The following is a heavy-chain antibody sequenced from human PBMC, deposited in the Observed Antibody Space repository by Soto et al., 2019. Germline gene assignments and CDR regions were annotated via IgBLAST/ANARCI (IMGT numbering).Heavy chain of an antibody. CDR1: GYTFTSYG. Sequence: ASVKVSCKASGYTFTSYGISWVRQAPGQGLEWMGWISAYNGNTNYAQKFQGRVTMTTDTSISTAYMELSRLRSDDTAVYYCARSSPSSPLDYWGQGTLVTVSS. J-gene: IGHJ4*02. V-gene: IGHV1-18*01. CDR3: ARSSPSSPLDY. CDR2: ISAYNGNT. D-gene: IGHD6-6*01.